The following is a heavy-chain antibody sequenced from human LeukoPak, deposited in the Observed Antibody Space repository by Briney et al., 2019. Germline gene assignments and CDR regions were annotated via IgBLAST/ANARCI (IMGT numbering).Heavy chain of an antibody. D-gene: IGHD2-2*01. CDR3: ARADCSSTSCYFDY. Sequence: PGGSLRLSCAASGFTFSSYAMHWVRQAPGKGLEYVSAISSNGGSTYYANSVKGRFAISRDNSKNTLYLQMGSLRAEDMAVYYCARADCSSTSCYFDYWGQGTLVTVSS. V-gene: IGHV3-64*01. J-gene: IGHJ4*02. CDR1: GFTFSSYA. CDR2: ISSNGGST.